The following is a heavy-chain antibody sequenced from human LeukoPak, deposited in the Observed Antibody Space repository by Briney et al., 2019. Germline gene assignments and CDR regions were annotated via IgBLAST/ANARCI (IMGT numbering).Heavy chain of an antibody. V-gene: IGHV5-51*01. J-gene: IGHJ6*02. D-gene: IGHD2-2*02. CDR2: IYPGDSDT. CDR3: ARRYCSSTSCYRDYYGMDV. Sequence: GESLKISCKGSGYSFTSYWIGWVRQMPGKGLEWMGIIYPGDSDTRYSPSFQGQVTTSVDKSISTAYLQWSSLKASDTAMYYCARRYCSSTSCYRDYYGMDVWGQGTTVTVSS. CDR1: GYSFTSYW.